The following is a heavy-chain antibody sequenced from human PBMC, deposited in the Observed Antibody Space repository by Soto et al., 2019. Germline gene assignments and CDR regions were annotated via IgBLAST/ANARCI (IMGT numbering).Heavy chain of an antibody. V-gene: IGHV4-4*02. CDR1: GGSISSRDW. Sequence: KTSETLSLTCSVSGGSISSRDWWTWVRQAPGKGLEWIGKIYHGGGTNFSPSLRGRVNISIDKSRKFFSLTLNSVTAADTAIYFCAKGNVDSMLESWGRGTLVTVSS. CDR2: IYHGGGT. D-gene: IGHD3-3*01. CDR3: AKGNVDSMLES. J-gene: IGHJ4*02.